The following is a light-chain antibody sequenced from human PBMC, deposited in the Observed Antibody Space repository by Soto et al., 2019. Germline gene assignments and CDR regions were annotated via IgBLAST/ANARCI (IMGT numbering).Light chain of an antibody. CDR2: DVS. Sequence: QSALTQPASVSGSPGQSITISCTGTSSDVGDYNYVSWYQQDPGKAPKLMIYDVSNRPSGVSNRFSGSKSGNTASLTISGLQAEDEAGYYCSSYTSSSTLVVFGGGTKLTVL. CDR1: SSDVGDYNY. J-gene: IGLJ2*01. V-gene: IGLV2-14*01. CDR3: SSYTSSSTLVV.